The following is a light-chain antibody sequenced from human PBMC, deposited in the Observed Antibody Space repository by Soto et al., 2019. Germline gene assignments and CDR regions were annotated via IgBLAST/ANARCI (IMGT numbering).Light chain of an antibody. CDR2: AAS. CDR1: QGISSY. J-gene: IGKJ2*01. CDR3: QQLNSNPYT. V-gene: IGKV1-9*01. Sequence: DIQLTQSPSFLSASVGGRVTVTCRASQGISSYLAWYQQKPGKAPKLLIYAASTLQSGVPSRFSGSGSGTEFTLTISSLQPEDFATYYCQQLNSNPYTFGQGSKLEIK.